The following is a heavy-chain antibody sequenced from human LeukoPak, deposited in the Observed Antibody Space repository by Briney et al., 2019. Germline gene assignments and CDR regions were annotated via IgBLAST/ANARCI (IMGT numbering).Heavy chain of an antibody. V-gene: IGHV4-34*01. CDR2: INHSGST. CDR1: GGSFSGYY. CDR3: ARVRSSLRRGSYRFFDY. D-gene: IGHD1-26*01. J-gene: IGHJ4*02. Sequence: SETLSLTSAVYGGSFSGYYWSWIRQPPGKGLEWIGEINHSGSTNYNPSLKSRVTISVDTSKNQFSLKLSSVTAADTAVYYCARVRSSLRRGSYRFFDYWGQGTLVTVSS.